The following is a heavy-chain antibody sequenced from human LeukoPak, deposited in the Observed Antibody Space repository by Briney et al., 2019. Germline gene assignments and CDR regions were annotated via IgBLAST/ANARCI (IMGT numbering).Heavy chain of an antibody. CDR2: IIPICGTA. CDR1: GGTFSGYA. CDR3: ARERGRLRFLEWFFDY. Sequence: SVKISCKASGGTFSGYAISWVRQAPGHKLEWMGGIIPICGTANYAEKFQGRVTITTDESTSTAYMELSSLRSEDTAVYCCARERGRLRFLEWFFDYWGQGTLVTVSP. V-gene: IGHV1-69*05. D-gene: IGHD3-3*01. J-gene: IGHJ4*02.